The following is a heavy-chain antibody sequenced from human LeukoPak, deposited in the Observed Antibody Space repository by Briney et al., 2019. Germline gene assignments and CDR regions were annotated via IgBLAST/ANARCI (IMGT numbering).Heavy chain of an antibody. CDR2: INPNGITT. CDR1: GFTFDDYT. D-gene: IGHD4-17*01. V-gene: IGHV3-74*01. CDR3: ARDFAGDRDY. J-gene: IGHJ4*02. Sequence: PGGSLRLSCAASGFTFDDYTMHWVRQAPGKGLVRVARINPNGITTTYTDSVKGRFTISRDNAKNTLYLQMNSLRAEDTAVYYCARDFAGDRDYWGQGTLVTVSS.